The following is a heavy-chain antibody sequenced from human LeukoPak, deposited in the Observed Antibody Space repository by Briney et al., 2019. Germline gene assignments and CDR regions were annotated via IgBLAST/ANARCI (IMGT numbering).Heavy chain of an antibody. CDR1: GGSFSGYY. D-gene: IGHD3-10*01. CDR3: ARRGLRNDY. Sequence: PSETLSLTCAVYGGSFSGYYWSWIRHPPGKGLELIGEINHSGSTNYNPSLKSRVTISVDTSKNQFSLKLSSVTAADTAVYYCARRGLRNDYWGQGTLVTVSS. J-gene: IGHJ4*02. V-gene: IGHV4-34*01. CDR2: INHSGST.